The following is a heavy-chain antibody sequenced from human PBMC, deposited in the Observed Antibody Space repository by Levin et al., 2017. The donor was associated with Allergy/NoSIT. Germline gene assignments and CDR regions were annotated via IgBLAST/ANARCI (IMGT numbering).Heavy chain of an antibody. CDR1: GYTFTTYY. V-gene: IGHV1-46*01. CDR3: ARVQRGVTPIKYYYYGMDV. Sequence: GESLKISCKASGYTFTTYYIHWVRQAPGQGLEWMGIINPNDGSTYSAQKFQDRVTMSRDTSTSTVYMEVSSLRSEDTAVYYCARVQRGVTPIKYYYYGMDVWGQGTTVTVSS. CDR2: INPNDGST. J-gene: IGHJ6*02. D-gene: IGHD2-21*02.